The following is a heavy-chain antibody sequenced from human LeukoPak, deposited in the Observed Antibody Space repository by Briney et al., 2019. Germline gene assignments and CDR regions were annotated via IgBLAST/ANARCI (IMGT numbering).Heavy chain of an antibody. Sequence: GGSLRLSCAASGFTFSNSWMLWVRQAPGRGPEWVGRIKRDIDGGTTDYAAPVKGRFTITRDDSENTLYLQMNSLETEDTAVYYCTTDLPRSTSCSHDFWGQGTQVTVSS. V-gene: IGHV3-15*01. CDR3: TTDLPRSTSCSHDF. CDR2: IKRDIDGGTT. J-gene: IGHJ4*02. D-gene: IGHD2/OR15-2a*01. CDR1: GFTFSNSW.